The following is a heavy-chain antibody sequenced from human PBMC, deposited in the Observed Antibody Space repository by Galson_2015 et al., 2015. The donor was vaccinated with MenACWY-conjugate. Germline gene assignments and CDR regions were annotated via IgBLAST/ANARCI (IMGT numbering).Heavy chain of an antibody. D-gene: IGHD3-22*01. CDR1: GGSIYRDSYW. CDR3: ARLPRGINLLVEGS. CDR2: IHYSETT. J-gene: IGHJ5*02. V-gene: IGHV4-39*01. Sequence: SLTCTVSGGSIYRDSYWWGWIRQPPGKGLEWIASIHYSETTHYNPSLKSRVSISVDTSKNQFSLKLSSVSAADTAVYYCARLPRGINLLVEGSWGQGILVTVSS.